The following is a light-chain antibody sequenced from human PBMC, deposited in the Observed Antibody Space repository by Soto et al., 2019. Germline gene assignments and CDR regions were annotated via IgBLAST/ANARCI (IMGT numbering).Light chain of an antibody. Sequence: EIVLTQSPGTQSLSPGETATLSCRSSHSVGSNNLAWYHQKPGQTPRLLIYDSSSRATGIPDRFSGSGSGTDFILNIRRMEFEDVAVYYCQQYANSITFVQGTRLEIE. CDR2: DSS. J-gene: IGKJ5*01. CDR1: HSVGSNN. CDR3: QQYANSIT. V-gene: IGKV3-20*01.